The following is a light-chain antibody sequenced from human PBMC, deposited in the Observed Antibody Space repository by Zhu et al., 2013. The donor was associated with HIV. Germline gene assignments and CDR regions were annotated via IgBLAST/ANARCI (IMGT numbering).Light chain of an antibody. J-gene: IGKJ1*01. CDR2: SAS. V-gene: IGKV3-20*01. Sequence: EIVLTQSPGTLSLSPGERGTLSCRASQSVGSTYLAWYQQKPGQAPRLLIYSASTRATGIPDRFSGSGSGTDFTLTISRLEPEDFAVYYCQHYVTSLWTFGQGTKVEIK. CDR3: QHYVTSLWT. CDR1: QSVGSTY.